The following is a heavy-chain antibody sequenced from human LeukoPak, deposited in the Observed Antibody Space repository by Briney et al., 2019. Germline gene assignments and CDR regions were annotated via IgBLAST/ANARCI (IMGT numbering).Heavy chain of an antibody. V-gene: IGHV4-4*07. J-gene: IGHJ4*02. Sequence: SETLSLTCTVSGGSISSYYWSWIRQPAGKGLEWIGRIYTSGNTNYNPSLKSRVTMSVDTSKNQFSLKLSSVTAADTAVYYCARESYDSSGYYYIFDYWGQGTLVTVSS. CDR1: GGSISSYY. CDR2: IYTSGNT. CDR3: ARESYDSSGYYYIFDY. D-gene: IGHD3-22*01.